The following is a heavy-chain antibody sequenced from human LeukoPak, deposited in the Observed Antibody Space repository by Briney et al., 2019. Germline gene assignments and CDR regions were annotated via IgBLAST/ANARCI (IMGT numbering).Heavy chain of an antibody. Sequence: ASVKVSCKASGYTFTSYGISWVRQAPGQGLEWMGWISAYNGNTSYAQKLQGRVTMTTDTSTSTAYMELRSLRSDDTAVYYCARVGAARFRTSIDYWGQGTLVTVSS. CDR3: ARVGAARFRTSIDY. CDR1: GYTFTSYG. V-gene: IGHV1-18*01. CDR2: ISAYNGNT. J-gene: IGHJ4*02. D-gene: IGHD6-6*01.